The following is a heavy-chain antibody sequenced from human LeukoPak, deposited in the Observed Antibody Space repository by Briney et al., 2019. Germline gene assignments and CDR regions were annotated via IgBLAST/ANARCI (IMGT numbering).Heavy chain of an antibody. J-gene: IGHJ3*02. CDR2: INHSGST. Sequence: SETLSLTCAVYGGSFSGYYWSWIRQPPGKGLEWIGEINHSGSTNYNPSLKSRVTISVDTSKNQFSLKLSSVTAADTAVYYCASFIVGAPDAFDIWGQGTMVTVSS. CDR1: GGSFSGYY. V-gene: IGHV4-34*01. CDR3: ASFIVGAPDAFDI. D-gene: IGHD1-26*01.